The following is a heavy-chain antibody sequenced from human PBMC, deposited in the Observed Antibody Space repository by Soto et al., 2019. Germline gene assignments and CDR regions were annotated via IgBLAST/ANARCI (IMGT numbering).Heavy chain of an antibody. V-gene: IGHV4-31*03. CDR1: GGSISSGGYY. D-gene: IGHD3-3*01. CDR2: VYYSGGT. CDR3: ARGLGFLEWLDSDDWFDP. Sequence: QVQLQESGPGLVKPSQTLSLTCTVSGGSISSGGYYWSWIRQHPGKGLEWIGYVYYSGGTYYNPSHQRRVNISVNTSNTQFSLQLSSGTGAVTAVYYRARGLGFLEWLDSDDWFDPLGQGTLVTVSS. J-gene: IGHJ5*02.